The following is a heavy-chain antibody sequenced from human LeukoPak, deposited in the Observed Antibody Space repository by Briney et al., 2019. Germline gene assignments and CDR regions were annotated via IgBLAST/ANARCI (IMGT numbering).Heavy chain of an antibody. J-gene: IGHJ4*02. V-gene: IGHV4-34*01. CDR2: INHSGST. Sequence: SETLSLTCAVYGGSFSGYYWSWIRQPPGKGLEWIGEINHSGSTNYNPSLKSRVTISVDTSKNQFSLKLSSVTVADTAVYYCARMWRAMVRGVNPPGDYWGQGTLVTVSS. CDR3: ARMWRAMVRGVNPPGDY. D-gene: IGHD3-10*01. CDR1: GGSFSGYY.